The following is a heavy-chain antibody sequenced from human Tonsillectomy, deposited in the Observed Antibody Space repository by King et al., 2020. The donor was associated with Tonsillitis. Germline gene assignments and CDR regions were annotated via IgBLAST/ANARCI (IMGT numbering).Heavy chain of an antibody. D-gene: IGHD7-27*01. CDR2: IRHHGADK. J-gene: IGHJ4*02. V-gene: IGHV3-30*02. CDR3: AKDANWALDY. Sequence: VQLVESGGGVVQPGGSLRLSCAASGFTFSRNGMHWVRQAPGKGLEWVAYIRHHGADKYYADSVKGRFTISRDNSKNMLFLQMNGLRAEDTAVFYCAKDANWALDYWGQGILVTVSS. CDR1: GFTFSRNG.